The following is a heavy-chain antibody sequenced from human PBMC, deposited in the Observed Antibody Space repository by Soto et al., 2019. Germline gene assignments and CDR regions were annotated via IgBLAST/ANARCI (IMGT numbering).Heavy chain of an antibody. Sequence: LRLSCAASGFTFTTTWLHWVRQAPGMGLVWVSHINNDGGVTTYADSVKGRFTISRDNAKNTVYLQMNSLRAEDTAVYYCTTDGSFAQHVWGQGIMVTVSS. CDR2: INNDGGVT. J-gene: IGHJ3*01. CDR3: TTDGSFAQHV. V-gene: IGHV3-74*03. D-gene: IGHD1-1*01. CDR1: GFTFTTTW.